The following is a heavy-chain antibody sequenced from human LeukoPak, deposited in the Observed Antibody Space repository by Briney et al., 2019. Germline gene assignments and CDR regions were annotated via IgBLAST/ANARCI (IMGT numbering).Heavy chain of an antibody. J-gene: IGHJ3*02. CDR1: GFTFSSYS. CDR3: AKAVLGLWFGERNAFDI. Sequence: GGSLRLSCAASGFTFSSYSMNWVRQAPGKGLEWVSSIGSSSTYIYYTDSAKGRFTISRDNAKNSLYLQMNNLRAEDTAVYYCAKAVLGLWFGERNAFDIWGQGTMVTVSS. D-gene: IGHD3-10*01. V-gene: IGHV3-21*01. CDR2: IGSSSTYI.